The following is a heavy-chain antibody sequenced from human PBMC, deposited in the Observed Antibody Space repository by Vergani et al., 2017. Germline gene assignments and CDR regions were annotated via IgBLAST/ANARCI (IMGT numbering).Heavy chain of an antibody. V-gene: IGHV3-23*01. CDR1: GFTFSSYA. CDR2: ISWNSGSI. D-gene: IGHD4-17*01. CDR3: ARSFGHYGDYDS. J-gene: IGHJ4*02. Sequence: EVQLLESGGGLVQPGGSLRLSCAASGFTFSSYAMSWVRQAPGKGLEWVSAISWNSGSIGYADSVKGRFTISRDNAKNSLYLQMNSLRAEDTAVYYCARSFGHYGDYDSWGQGTLVTVSS.